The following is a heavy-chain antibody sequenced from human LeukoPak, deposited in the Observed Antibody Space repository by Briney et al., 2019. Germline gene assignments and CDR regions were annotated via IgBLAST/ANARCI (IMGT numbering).Heavy chain of an antibody. Sequence: SVKVSCKASGGTFSSYAISWVRRAPGQGLEWMGGIIPIFGTANYAQKFQGRVTITADESTSTAYMELSSLRSEDTAVYYCAGGGAIQLWLPHSFCFWGQGTLVTVSS. V-gene: IGHV1-69*13. CDR2: IIPIFGTA. CDR3: AGGGAIQLWLPHSFCF. D-gene: IGHD5-18*01. J-gene: IGHJ4*02. CDR1: GGTFSSYA.